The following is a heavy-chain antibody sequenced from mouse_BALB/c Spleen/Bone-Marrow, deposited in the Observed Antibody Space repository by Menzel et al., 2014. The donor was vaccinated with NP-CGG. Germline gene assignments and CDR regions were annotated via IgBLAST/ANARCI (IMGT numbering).Heavy chain of an antibody. J-gene: IGHJ3*01. D-gene: IGHD1-1*01. Sequence: VQLQQSGAELVKPGASVKLSCTPSGFNIKDTHMHWVKQRPEQGLEWIGRIDPANGNTKYDPNFQCKATITADTSSNTAYLQLSSLTSEDTAVYYCARDYANTAWFASWGQGTLVTVS. CDR1: GFNIKDTH. CDR2: IDPANGNT. CDR3: ARDYANTAWFAS. V-gene: IGHV14-3*02.